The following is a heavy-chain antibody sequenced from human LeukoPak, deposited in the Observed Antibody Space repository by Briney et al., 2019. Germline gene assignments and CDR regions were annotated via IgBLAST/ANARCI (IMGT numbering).Heavy chain of an antibody. CDR1: GASISSYH. V-gene: IGHV4-59*01. D-gene: IGHD2-15*01. Sequence: SSETLSLTCTVSGASISSYHWSWIRQPPGKGLEWIGYIYDSGSTNYNPSLKSRVTISVDTSKNQFSLKLSSVTAADTAVYYCARRYCSGGSCYPTTWFFDLWGRGTLVTVSS. CDR3: ARRYCSGGSCYPTTWFFDL. CDR2: IYDSGST. J-gene: IGHJ2*01.